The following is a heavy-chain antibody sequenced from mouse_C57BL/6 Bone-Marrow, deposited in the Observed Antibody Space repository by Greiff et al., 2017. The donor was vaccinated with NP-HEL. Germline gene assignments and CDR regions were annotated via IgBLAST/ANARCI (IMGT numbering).Heavy chain of an antibody. V-gene: IGHV1-54*01. CDR3: AVITTVVAHFDY. D-gene: IGHD1-1*01. Sequence: VKLMESGAELVRPGTSVKVSCKASGYAFTNYLIEWVKQRPGQGLEWIGVINPGSGGTNYNEKFKGKATLTADKSSSTAYMQLSSLTSEDSAVYFCAVITTVVAHFDYWGQGTTLTVSS. CDR2: INPGSGGT. CDR1: GYAFTNYL. J-gene: IGHJ2*01.